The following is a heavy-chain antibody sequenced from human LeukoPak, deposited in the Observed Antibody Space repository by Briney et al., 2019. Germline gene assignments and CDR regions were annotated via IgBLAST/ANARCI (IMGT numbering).Heavy chain of an antibody. D-gene: IGHD3-22*01. CDR2: IYYSGST. V-gene: IGHV4-31*03. J-gene: IGHJ6*02. Sequence: SETLSLTCTVSGGSISSGGYYWSWIRQHPGKGLEWIGYIYYSGSTYYNPSLKSRVTISVDTSKNQFSLKLSSVTAADTAVYYCATLPSGYYDSTFPHGMDVWGQGTTVTVSS. CDR3: ATLPSGYYDSTFPHGMDV. CDR1: GGSISSGGYY.